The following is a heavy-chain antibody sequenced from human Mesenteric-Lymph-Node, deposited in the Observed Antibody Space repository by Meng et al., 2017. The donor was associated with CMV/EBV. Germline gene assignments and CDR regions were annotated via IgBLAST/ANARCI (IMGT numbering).Heavy chain of an antibody. CDR1: GFTFNTYE. CDR3: ARDDILTGYSP. CDR2: ISTSGKTI. D-gene: IGHD3-9*01. Sequence: GESLKISCAASGFTFNTYEMNWVRQAPGKGLEWVSHISTSGKTIYYADSVKGRFTISRDNAKNSLYLQMNSLRAEDTAVYYCARDDILTGYSPWGQGTLVTVSS. V-gene: IGHV3-48*03. J-gene: IGHJ5*02.